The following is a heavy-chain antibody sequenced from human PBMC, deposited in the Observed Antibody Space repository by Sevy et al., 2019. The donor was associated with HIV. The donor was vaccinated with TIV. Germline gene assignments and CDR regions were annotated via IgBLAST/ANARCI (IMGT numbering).Heavy chain of an antibody. Sequence: GGSLRLSCAASGFTFSAYGMHWVRQAPGKGLEWEAFIRYDGSNKFYADSVKGRFTISRDNSNNMMYLQMNSLRGEDTAVYYCATRWTPGYWGQGTLVTVSS. V-gene: IGHV3-30*02. D-gene: IGHD1-1*01. CDR2: IRYDGSNK. CDR3: ATRWTPGY. J-gene: IGHJ4*02. CDR1: GFTFSAYG.